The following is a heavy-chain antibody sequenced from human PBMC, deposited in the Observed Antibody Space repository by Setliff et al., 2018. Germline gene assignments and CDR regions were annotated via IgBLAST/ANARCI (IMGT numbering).Heavy chain of an antibody. J-gene: IGHJ6*02. CDR2: IIPILGIA. CDR1: GGTFSSYA. V-gene: IGHV1-69*10. Sequence: SVKVSCKASGGTFSSYAISWVRQAPGQGLEWMGGIIPILGIANYAQKFQGRVTITADTSVSTAYLQISSLKAEDTAVYYCARVSITMVRGVIISYYYHGMDVWGQGTTVTVSS. CDR3: ARVSITMVRGVIISYYYHGMDV. D-gene: IGHD3-10*01.